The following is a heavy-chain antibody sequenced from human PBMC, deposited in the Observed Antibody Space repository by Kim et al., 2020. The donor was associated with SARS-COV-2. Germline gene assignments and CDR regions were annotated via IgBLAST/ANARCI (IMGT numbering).Heavy chain of an antibody. CDR1: GGSISSSSYY. J-gene: IGHJ4*02. Sequence: SETLSLTCTVSGGSISSSSYYWGWIRQPPGKGLEWIGSIYYSGSTYYNPSLKSRVTISVDTSKNQFSLKLSSVTAADTAVYYCARGRDYVWGSYPQEGYFDYWGQGTLVTVSS. CDR3: ARGRDYVWGSYPQEGYFDY. V-gene: IGHV4-39*01. D-gene: IGHD3-16*02. CDR2: IYYSGST.